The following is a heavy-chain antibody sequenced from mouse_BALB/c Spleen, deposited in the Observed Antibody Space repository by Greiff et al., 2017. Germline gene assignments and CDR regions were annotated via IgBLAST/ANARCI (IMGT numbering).Heavy chain of an antibody. CDR2: INPGSGGT. D-gene: IGHD1-1*01. CDR3: ARKGLDYYGSSYNAMDY. Sequence: VQLQQSGAELVRPGTSVKVSCKASGYAFTNYSIEWVKQRPGQGLEWIGVINPGSGGTNYNEKFKGKATLTADKSSSTAYMQLSSLTSDDSAVYFCARKGLDYYGSSYNAMDYWGQGTSVTVSS. V-gene: IGHV1-54*03. J-gene: IGHJ4*01. CDR1: GYAFTNYS.